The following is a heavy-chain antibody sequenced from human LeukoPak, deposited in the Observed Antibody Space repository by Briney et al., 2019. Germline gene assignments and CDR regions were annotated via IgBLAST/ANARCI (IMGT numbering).Heavy chain of an antibody. CDR3: ALGSLHSAYGFDY. D-gene: IGHD5-12*01. CDR2: SSSSGSTI. Sequence: PGGSLRLSCAASGFTFSSYEMNWVRQAPGKGLEWVSHSSSSGSTIYYAGSVKGRFTIARDNAKNSVYLQMNSLRAEDTAVYYCALGSLHSAYGFDYWGQGTLVTVSS. CDR1: GFTFSSYE. J-gene: IGHJ4*02. V-gene: IGHV3-48*03.